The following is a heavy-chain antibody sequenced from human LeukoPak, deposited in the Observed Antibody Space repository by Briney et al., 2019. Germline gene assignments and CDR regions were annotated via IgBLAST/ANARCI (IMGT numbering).Heavy chain of an antibody. V-gene: IGHV1-8*03. CDR3: ARGFQPAARPVWYFDL. CDR1: GYTFTSYD. CDR2: MNPNSGNT. J-gene: IGHJ2*01. D-gene: IGHD6-6*01. Sequence: ASVKVSCKASGYTFTSYDINWVRQATGQGLEWMGWMNPNSGNTGYAQKFQGRVTITRNTSISTAYMELSSLRSEDTAVYYCARGFQPAARPVWYFDLWGRGTLVTVSS.